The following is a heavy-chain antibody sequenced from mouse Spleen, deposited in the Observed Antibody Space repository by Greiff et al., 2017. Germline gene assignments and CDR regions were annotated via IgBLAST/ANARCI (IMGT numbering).Heavy chain of an antibody. Sequence: DVKLVESGGGLVQPKGSLKLSCAASGFSFNTYAMNWVRQAPGKGLEWVARIRSKSNNYATYYADSVKDRFTISRDDSESMLYLQMNNLKTEDTAMYYCVRASMITWFAYWGQGTLVTVSA. CDR3: VRASMITWFAY. CDR2: IRSKSNNYAT. V-gene: IGHV10-1*01. CDR1: GFSFNTYA. J-gene: IGHJ3*01. D-gene: IGHD2-4*01.